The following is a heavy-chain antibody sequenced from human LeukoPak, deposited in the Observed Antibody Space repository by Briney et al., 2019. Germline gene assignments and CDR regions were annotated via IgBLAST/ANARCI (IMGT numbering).Heavy chain of an antibody. V-gene: IGHV4-59*01. D-gene: IGHD3-10*01. CDR3: ARGYFGEYLDDY. J-gene: IGHJ4*02. CDR2: IYYSGST. CDR1: GGSISSYY. Sequence: SETLSLTCTVSGGSISSYYWSWIRQPPGKGLEWIGYIYYSGSTNYNPSLQSRVTISVDTSKNQFSLKLSSVTAADTAVYYCARGYFGEYLDDYWGQGTLVTVSS.